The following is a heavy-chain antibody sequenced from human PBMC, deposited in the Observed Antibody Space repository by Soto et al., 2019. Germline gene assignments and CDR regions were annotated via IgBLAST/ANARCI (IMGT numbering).Heavy chain of an antibody. D-gene: IGHD3-10*01. Sequence: SGKVSCKASGFTFTSSAVQWVRQARGQRLEWIGWIVVGSGNTNYAQKFQERVTITRDMSTSTAYMELSSLRSEDTAVYYCAADSPGSSLYGMDVWGTWTQVTVSS. CDR2: IVVGSGNT. CDR3: AADSPGSSLYGMDV. CDR1: GFTFTSSA. J-gene: IGHJ6*04. V-gene: IGHV1-58*01.